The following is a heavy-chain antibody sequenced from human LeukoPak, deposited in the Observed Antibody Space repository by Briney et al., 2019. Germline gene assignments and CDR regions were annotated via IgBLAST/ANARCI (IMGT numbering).Heavy chain of an antibody. CDR1: GGSISSYY. Sequence: KPSETLSLTCTVSGGSISSYYWSWIRQPPGKGLEWIGYIYYSGSTNYNPPLKSRVTISVDTSKNQFSLKLSSVTAADTAVYYCARVFRAARSLWYYYYMDVWGKGTTVTVSS. CDR2: IYYSGST. J-gene: IGHJ6*03. V-gene: IGHV4-59*01. D-gene: IGHD6-6*01. CDR3: ARVFRAARSLWYYYYMDV.